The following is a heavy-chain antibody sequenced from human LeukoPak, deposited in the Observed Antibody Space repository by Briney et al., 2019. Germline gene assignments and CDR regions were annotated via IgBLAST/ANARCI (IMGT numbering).Heavy chain of an antibody. J-gene: IGHJ3*02. CDR2: VNPDDSDT. CDR3: ARRLRTGGFDI. V-gene: IGHV5-51*01. Sequence: GESLKISCKGSGYSFTSHWIGWVRQMPGKGLEWMGIVNPDDSDTIYSPSFQGQVTISADESITTAYLQWSRLKASDTAMYYCARRLRTGGFDIWGQGTEVTVSS. CDR1: GYSFTSHW. D-gene: IGHD1-1*01.